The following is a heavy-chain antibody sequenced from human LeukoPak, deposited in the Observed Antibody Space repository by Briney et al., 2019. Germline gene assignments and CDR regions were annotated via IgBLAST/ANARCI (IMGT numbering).Heavy chain of an antibody. CDR3: ARDFSSGSYYGDYYFDY. V-gene: IGHV3-30*02. CDR2: IEKDGSNK. D-gene: IGHD1-26*01. Sequence: GGSLRLSCAAYGFTFKTYGMHWVRQAPGKGLDWVAFIEKDGSNKYYADSVKGRFTVSRDNSKNRLYLQMNSLRAEDTALYYCARDFSSGSYYGDYYFDYWGQGTLVTVSS. J-gene: IGHJ4*02. CDR1: GFTFKTYG.